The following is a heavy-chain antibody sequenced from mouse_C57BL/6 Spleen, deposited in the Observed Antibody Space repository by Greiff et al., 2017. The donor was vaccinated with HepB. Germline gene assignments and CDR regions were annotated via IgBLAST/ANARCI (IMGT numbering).Heavy chain of an antibody. J-gene: IGHJ3*01. CDR1: GYTFNDYN. D-gene: IGHD1-1*01. V-gene: IGHV1-22*01. CDR3: ARDYGSRTRFAY. Sequence: EVQLQQSGPELVKPGASVKMSCKASGYTFNDYNMHWVKQSHGKSLEWIGYINPNNGGTSYNQKFKGKATFTVNKSSSTAYMELRSLTSEASAVYYCARDYGSRTRFAYWGQGTLVTVSA. CDR2: INPNNGGT.